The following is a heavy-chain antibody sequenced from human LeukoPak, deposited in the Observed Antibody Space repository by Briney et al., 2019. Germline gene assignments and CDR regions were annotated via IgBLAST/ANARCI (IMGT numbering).Heavy chain of an antibody. D-gene: IGHD3-10*01. V-gene: IGHV1-8*01. J-gene: IGHJ4*02. Sequence: ASVKVSCKASGYTFTSYDINWVRQATGQGLEWMGWMNPNSGNTGYAQKFQGRVTMTRNTSISTAYMELSSLRSEDTAVYYCARDRVMARGVFFDYWGQGTLVTVSS. CDR3: ARDRVMARGVFFDY. CDR2: MNPNSGNT. CDR1: GYTFTSYD.